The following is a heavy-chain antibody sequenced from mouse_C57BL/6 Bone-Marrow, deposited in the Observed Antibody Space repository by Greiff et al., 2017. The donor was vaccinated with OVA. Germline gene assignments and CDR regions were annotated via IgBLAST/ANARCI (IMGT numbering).Heavy chain of an antibody. CDR3: TREGMVTTKMAY. V-gene: IGHV1-15*01. CDR2: IDPETGGT. Sequence: QVQLQQSGAELVRPGASVTLSCKASGYTFTDYEMHWVKQTPVHGLEWIGAIDPETGGTAYNQKFKGKAILTADKSSSTAYMELRSLTSEDSAAYYCTREGMVTTKMAYWGQGTLVTVSA. J-gene: IGHJ3*01. CDR1: GYTFTDYE. D-gene: IGHD2-2*01.